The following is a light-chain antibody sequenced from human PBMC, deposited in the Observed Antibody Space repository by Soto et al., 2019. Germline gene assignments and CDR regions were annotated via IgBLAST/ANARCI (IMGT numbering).Light chain of an antibody. Sequence: DIQLTQSPSFLSASVGDRVTITCRASQGISSFLAWYQQKPGEAPKLLIYAASTLQSGVPSRFSGSGSGTEFTLTISSLQPEDFATSYCQQLDSYPITFGQGTRLEIK. CDR2: AAS. V-gene: IGKV1-9*01. CDR3: QQLDSYPIT. CDR1: QGISSF. J-gene: IGKJ5*01.